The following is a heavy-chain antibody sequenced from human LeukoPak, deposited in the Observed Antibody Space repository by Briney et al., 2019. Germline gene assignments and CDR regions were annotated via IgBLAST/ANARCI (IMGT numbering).Heavy chain of an antibody. Sequence: SETLSLTCNVSGGSINSGSLYWSWIRQPAGKGLEWIGRIYSGGHTNYNPSLKSRVTVSADTSKNQFSLNLSSVTAADTAVYYCARSRGFSYGFSFDYWDQGTLVTVSS. V-gene: IGHV4-61*02. CDR1: GGSINSGSLY. D-gene: IGHD5-18*01. CDR2: IYSGGHT. J-gene: IGHJ4*02. CDR3: ARSRGFSYGFSFDY.